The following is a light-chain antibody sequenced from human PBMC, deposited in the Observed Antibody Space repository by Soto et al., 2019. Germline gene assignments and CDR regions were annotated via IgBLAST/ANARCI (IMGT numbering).Light chain of an antibody. CDR2: GAS. CDR3: HQYGSSSIT. CDR1: QSLSSNY. J-gene: IGKJ5*01. Sequence: EIVLTQSPGTLSLSPGERATLSCRSSQSLSSNYLAWYQQKPGQAPRLLIYGASSRATGIPDRFSGSGSGTDFTLTISRLEPEDFAVFYCHQYGSSSITLGQGTRLEIK. V-gene: IGKV3-20*01.